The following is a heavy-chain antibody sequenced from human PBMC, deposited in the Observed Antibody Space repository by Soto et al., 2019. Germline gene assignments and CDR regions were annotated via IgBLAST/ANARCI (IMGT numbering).Heavy chain of an antibody. CDR1: GFTFSSYA. CDR2: ISYDGSNK. V-gene: IGHV3-30-3*01. Sequence: QVQLVESGGGVVQPGRSLRLSCAASGFTFSSYAMHWVRQAPGKGLEWVAVISYDGSNKYYADSVKGRFTISRDNSKNTLYLQMNSLRAEDTAVYYCARQTDYYDTPPGNYFDYWGQGTLVTVSS. J-gene: IGHJ4*02. CDR3: ARQTDYYDTPPGNYFDY. D-gene: IGHD3-22*01.